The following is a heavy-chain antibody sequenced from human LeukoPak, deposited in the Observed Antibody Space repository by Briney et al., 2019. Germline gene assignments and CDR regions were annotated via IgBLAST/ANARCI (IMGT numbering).Heavy chain of an antibody. Sequence: SQTLSLTCVISGDSVSNNSASWNWIRQSPSRGLEWLGRTYYRSRWYKDYAVSVKSRITINPDTSKNQLSLQLNSETPEDTAVYYCARVVGGQVDYWGQGTLVTVSS. J-gene: IGHJ4*02. CDR1: GDSVSNNSAS. V-gene: IGHV6-1*01. D-gene: IGHD2-2*01. CDR2: TYYRSRWYK. CDR3: ARVVGGQVDY.